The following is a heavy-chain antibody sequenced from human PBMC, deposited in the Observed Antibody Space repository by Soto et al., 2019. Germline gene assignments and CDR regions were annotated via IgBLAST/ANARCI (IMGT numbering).Heavy chain of an antibody. CDR1: GGTFSSYA. CDR2: IIPIFGTA. Sequence: QVQLVQSGAEVKKPGSSVKVSCKASGGTFSSYAISWVRQAPGQGLEWMGGIIPIFGTANYAQKFQGRVTITADKSTSTAYMELSSLRSEDTAMYYCARGKAVAENYYYGMDVWGQGTTVTVSS. D-gene: IGHD6-19*01. CDR3: ARGKAVAENYYYGMDV. J-gene: IGHJ6*02. V-gene: IGHV1-69*06.